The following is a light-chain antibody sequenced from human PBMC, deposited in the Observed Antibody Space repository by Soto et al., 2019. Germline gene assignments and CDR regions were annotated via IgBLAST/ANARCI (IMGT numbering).Light chain of an antibody. CDR3: QQYDNLPVFT. Sequence: DIQMTQSPSSLSASVGDRVTITCQASQDISNYLNWYQQKPEKAPKLLIYDASNLETGVPSRFSGSGFGTDFTFTISSLQPEDIATYYCQQYDNLPVFTFGPGTKVDIK. J-gene: IGKJ3*01. V-gene: IGKV1-33*01. CDR2: DAS. CDR1: QDISNY.